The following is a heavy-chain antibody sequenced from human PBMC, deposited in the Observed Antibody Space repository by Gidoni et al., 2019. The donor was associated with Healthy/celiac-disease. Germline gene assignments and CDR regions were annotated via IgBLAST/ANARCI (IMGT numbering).Heavy chain of an antibody. CDR1: GCSISSSSSY. D-gene: IGHD6-13*01. V-gene: IGHV4-39*01. J-gene: IGHJ4*02. CDR2: IYYSGST. Sequence: QLQLQESGPGLVKPSETLSLTCTVSGCSISSSSSYWGWIRQPPGKGLEWVGSIYYSGSTYYNPSLKSRVTISVDTSKNQFSLKLSSVNAADTAVYYCERQTRSSSSASRVLDYWGQGTLVTVSS. CDR3: ERQTRSSSSASRVLDY.